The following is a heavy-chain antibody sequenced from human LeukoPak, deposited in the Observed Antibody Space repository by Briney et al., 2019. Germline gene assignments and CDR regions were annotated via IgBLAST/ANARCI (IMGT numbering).Heavy chain of an antibody. CDR1: GVSPIDFE. Sequence: GGSLRVSSVPPGVSPIDFEMYSVPQALGKGLWWVSYISSSGNTIYYADSVKGRFTISRDNAKNSLYLQMNSLRAEDTAVYYCAKELTPDRSGFDAFDIWGQGTMVTVSS. J-gene: IGHJ3*02. D-gene: IGHD3-22*01. CDR3: AKELTPDRSGFDAFDI. V-gene: IGHV3-48*03. CDR2: ISSSGNTI.